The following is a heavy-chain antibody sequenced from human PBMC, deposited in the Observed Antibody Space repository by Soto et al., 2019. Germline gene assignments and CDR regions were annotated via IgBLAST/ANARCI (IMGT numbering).Heavy chain of an antibody. CDR3: ARLPNKSPQN. CDR1: GFTFSIYW. J-gene: IGHJ1*01. CDR2: ISNDGSS. Sequence: EVQLVESGGGLVQPGGSLRLSCVASGFTFSIYWMHWVRQAPGKGLVWVSSISNDGSSIYADPVKGRFTISRDNAKNTLYLQMNSLRAEDTAVYYCARLPNKSPQNWGQGTLVIVSP. V-gene: IGHV3-74*01.